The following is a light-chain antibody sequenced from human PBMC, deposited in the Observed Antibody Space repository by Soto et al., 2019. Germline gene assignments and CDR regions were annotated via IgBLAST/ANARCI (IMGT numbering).Light chain of an antibody. Sequence: QSALTQPPSASGSPGQSVTISCTGTSSDVCGYNYVSWYQQHPGKAPKLMIYEVSKRPSGVPDRFSASKSGNTASLTVSGLQAEDEADYYCSSYAGSTPYVFGTGTKLTVL. CDR1: SSDVCGYNY. CDR2: EVS. V-gene: IGLV2-8*01. CDR3: SSYAGSTPYV. J-gene: IGLJ1*01.